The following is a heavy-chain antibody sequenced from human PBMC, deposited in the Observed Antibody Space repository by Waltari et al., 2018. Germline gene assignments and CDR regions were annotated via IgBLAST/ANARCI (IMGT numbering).Heavy chain of an antibody. CDR1: GGSISSGSYY. CDR3: ASANSHGLSGPDY. CDR2: IYTSGST. Sequence: QVQLQESGPGLVKPSQTLSLTCTVSGGSISSGSYYWSWIRQPAGKGLEWIGRIYTSGSTNTTPSLKSRVTISVDTSKNQFSLKLSSVTAADTAVYYCASANSHGLSGPDYWGQGTLVTVSS. J-gene: IGHJ4*02. D-gene: IGHD2-15*01. V-gene: IGHV4-61*02.